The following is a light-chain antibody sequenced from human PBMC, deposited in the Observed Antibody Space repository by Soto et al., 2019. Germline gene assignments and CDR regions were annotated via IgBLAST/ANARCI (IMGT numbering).Light chain of an antibody. CDR2: SNN. J-gene: IGLJ2*01. V-gene: IGLV1-44*01. Sequence: QSVLTQPPSXXXXXXXXXTISCSGSSSNIGSKTVNWYQQLPGTAPKLLIYSNNQRPSGVPDRFSGSKSGTSASLAISGLQSEDEADYYCAAWDDSLNGVVFGGGTKLTVL. CDR3: AAWDDSLNGVV. CDR1: SSNIGSKT.